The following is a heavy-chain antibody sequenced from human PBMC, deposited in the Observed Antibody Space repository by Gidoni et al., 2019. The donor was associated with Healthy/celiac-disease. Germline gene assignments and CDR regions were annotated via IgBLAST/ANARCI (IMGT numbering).Heavy chain of an antibody. J-gene: IGHJ6*02. CDR2: ISSSSSYI. V-gene: IGHV3-21*01. D-gene: IGHD6-6*01. CDR1: GSTFSSYS. CDR3: ARARIAARLLMDYGMDV. Sequence: EVQLVESGGGLVKPGGSLRPPCEAAGSTFSSYSMNWVRQAPGKGLEGVSSISSSSSYIYYADSVKGRFTISRDNAKNSLYLQMNSLRAEDTAVYYCARARIAARLLMDYGMDVWGQGTTVTVSS.